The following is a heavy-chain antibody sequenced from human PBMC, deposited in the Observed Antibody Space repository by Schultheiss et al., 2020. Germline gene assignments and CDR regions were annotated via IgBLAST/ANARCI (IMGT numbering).Heavy chain of an antibody. Sequence: GESLKISCAASGIPFTNVWLSWFRQAPGKGLEWVGHIKSKKDGGATDFAAPVKGRFTISRDDSQNTLYLHMISLRVEDTAVYYCATDLGSKVGWYEYWGQGTLVTLSS. CDR2: IKSKKDGGAT. J-gene: IGHJ4*02. D-gene: IGHD6-19*01. CDR3: ATDLGSKVGWYEY. CDR1: GIPFTNVW. V-gene: IGHV3-15*01.